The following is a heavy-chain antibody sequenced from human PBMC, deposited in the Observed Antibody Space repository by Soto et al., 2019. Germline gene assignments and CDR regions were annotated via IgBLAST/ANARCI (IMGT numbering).Heavy chain of an antibody. J-gene: IGHJ6*02. CDR1: GGSFSGYY. CDR2: INHSGST. D-gene: IGHD6-13*01. V-gene: IGHV4-34*01. CDR3: ARGNIAAAGHWDYYYYGMDV. Sequence: SETLSLTCAVYGGSFSGYYWSWIRQPPGKGLEWIGEINHSGSTNYNPSLKSRVTISVDTSKNQFSLKLSSVTAADTAVYYFARGNIAAAGHWDYYYYGMDVWGQGTTVTVS.